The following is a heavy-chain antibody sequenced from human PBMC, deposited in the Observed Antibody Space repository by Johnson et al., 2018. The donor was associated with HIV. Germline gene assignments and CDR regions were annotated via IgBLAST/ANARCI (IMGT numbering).Heavy chain of an antibody. D-gene: IGHD3-3*01. CDR1: GFTFSSSA. J-gene: IGHJ3*01. V-gene: IGHV3-30-3*01. Sequence: VQLLESGGGVVQPGRSLRLSCAASGFTFSSSAMHWVRQAPGKGLEWVAVISYDGSKKNYADSVKGRFTISRVNSKNTLYLQMNSLRAEDTAVYYCAKVRRYDPDGAFDVWGQGTMVTVSS. CDR2: ISYDGSKK. CDR3: AKVRRYDPDGAFDV.